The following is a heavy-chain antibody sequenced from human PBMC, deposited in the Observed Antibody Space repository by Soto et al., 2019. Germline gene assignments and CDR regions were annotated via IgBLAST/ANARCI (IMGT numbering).Heavy chain of an antibody. V-gene: IGHV3-15*07. D-gene: IGHD2-8*01. Sequence: EVQLVESGGTLVKPGGSLRLSCVASGFPFSNAWINWVRQVPGKGLDWVGRVKSKTDGGSSDYAAAVKGRFAVSRDASRIIVYLQMNSLKIEDTCVYYCTTDSRTSLPEIRFDYWGHGTQVTVSS. CDR2: VKSKTDGGSS. J-gene: IGHJ4*01. CDR1: GFPFSNAW. CDR3: TTDSRTSLPEIRFDY.